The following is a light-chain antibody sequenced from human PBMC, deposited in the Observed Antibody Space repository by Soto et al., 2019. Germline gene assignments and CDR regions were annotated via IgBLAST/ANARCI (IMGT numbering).Light chain of an antibody. J-gene: IGKJ1*01. CDR2: WAS. V-gene: IGKV4-1*01. CDR3: QQYYSTLRT. CDR1: QSVLYSSNNKNY. Sequence: DIVMAQSPDSLAVSLGERATINCKSSQSVLYSSNNKNYLAWYQPKPGQPPKLLIYWASTRESGVPDRFSGSGSGTDSTLTISSLQAEDVAVYYCQQYYSTLRTFGQGTKVDIK.